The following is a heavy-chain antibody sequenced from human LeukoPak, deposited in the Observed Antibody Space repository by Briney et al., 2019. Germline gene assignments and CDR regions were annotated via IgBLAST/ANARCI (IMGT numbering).Heavy chain of an antibody. V-gene: IGHV4-39*01. CDR3: ASQETRYSIASTES. D-gene: IGHD6-13*01. CDR2: ICYSGST. Sequence: PSETLSLTCTVSGGSISSYYWGWIRQPPGKGLEWIGSICYSGSTYYNPSLKSRVTISTDTSRNQFSLKLSSVTAADTAVYYCASQETRYSIASTESWGQGTLVTVSS. J-gene: IGHJ4*02. CDR1: GGSISSYY.